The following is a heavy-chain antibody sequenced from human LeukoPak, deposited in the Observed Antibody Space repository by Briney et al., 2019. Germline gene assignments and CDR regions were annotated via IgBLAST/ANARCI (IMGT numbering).Heavy chain of an antibody. V-gene: IGHV3-23*01. J-gene: IGHJ4*02. CDR3: AKGPYYYDSSGYYDY. D-gene: IGHD3-22*01. Sequence: GGSLRLSCAASGFTFSSYAMSWVRQAPGKGLEWVSAISDSGGSTYYADSVKGRFTISRDNSKNTLYLQMNSLRAEDTAVYYCAKGPYYYDSSGYYDYWGEGTLLSVCS. CDR1: GFTFSSYA. CDR2: ISDSGGST.